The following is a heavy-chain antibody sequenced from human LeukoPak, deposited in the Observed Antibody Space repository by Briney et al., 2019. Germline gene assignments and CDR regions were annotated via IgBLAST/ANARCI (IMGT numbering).Heavy chain of an antibody. CDR2: IYYSGST. J-gene: IGHJ4*02. V-gene: IGHV4-39*01. Sequence: PSETLSLTCTVSGGSISSNSYYWGWIRQPPGKGLEWIGSIYYSGSTYYNPSLKSRVTISVDTSKNQFSLKLSSVTAADTAVYYCATYSFYDILTGYRDYWGQGTLVTVSS. CDR1: GGSISSNSYY. CDR3: ATYSFYDILTGYRDY. D-gene: IGHD3-9*01.